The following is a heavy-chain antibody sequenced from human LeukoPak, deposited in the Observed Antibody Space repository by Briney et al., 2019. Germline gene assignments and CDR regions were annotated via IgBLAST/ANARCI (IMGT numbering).Heavy chain of an antibody. CDR2: ISGSGGST. D-gene: IGHD5-18*01. V-gene: IGHV3-23*01. J-gene: IGHJ4*02. Sequence: QSGGSLRLSCAASGFTFSNYAMSWARQAPGKGLEWVSAISGSGGSTYYADSVKGRFTISRDNSKNTLYLQMNSLRAEDTAVYYCTKGTIWLPFDYWGQGTLVTVSS. CDR1: GFTFSNYA. CDR3: TKGTIWLPFDY.